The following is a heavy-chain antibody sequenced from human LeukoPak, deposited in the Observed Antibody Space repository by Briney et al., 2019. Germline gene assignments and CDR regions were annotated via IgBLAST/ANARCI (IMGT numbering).Heavy chain of an antibody. Sequence: SETLSLACTVSGGSISSYYWSWIRQPAGKGLEWIGRIYTSGSTNYNPSLKSRVTMSVDTSKNQFSLKLSSVTAADTAVYYCARAYYYGSGSYKTLNFDYWGQGTLVTVSS. J-gene: IGHJ4*02. CDR1: GGSISSYY. CDR3: ARAYYYGSGSYKTLNFDY. D-gene: IGHD3-10*01. V-gene: IGHV4-4*07. CDR2: IYTSGST.